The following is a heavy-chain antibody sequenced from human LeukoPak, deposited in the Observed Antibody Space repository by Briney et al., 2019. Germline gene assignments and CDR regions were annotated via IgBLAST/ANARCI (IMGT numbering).Heavy chain of an antibody. CDR3: AREVGRPGWMDY. CDR2: IIPIFGTA. V-gene: IGHV1-69*05. CDR1: GYTFTGYY. Sequence: SVKVSCKASGYTFTGYYMHWVRQAPGQGLEWMGRIIPIFGTANYAQKFQGRVTITTDESTSTAYMELSSLRSEDTAVYYCAREVGRPGWMDYWGQGTLVTVSS. J-gene: IGHJ4*02. D-gene: IGHD1-14*01.